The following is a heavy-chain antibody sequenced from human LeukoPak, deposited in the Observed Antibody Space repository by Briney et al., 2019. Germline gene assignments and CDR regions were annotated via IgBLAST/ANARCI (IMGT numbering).Heavy chain of an antibody. CDR2: ISYDGSNK. CDR1: GFTFSSYA. Sequence: GGSLRLSCAASGFTFSSYAMHWVRQAPGKGLEWVAVISYDGSNKYYADSVKGRFTFSRDNSKNTLYLQMSSLRAEDTAVYYCARSAVICTACHYYGMDVWGQGTTVTVSS. J-gene: IGHJ6*02. CDR3: ARSAVICTACHYYGMDV. V-gene: IGHV3-30-3*01. D-gene: IGHD3-10*02.